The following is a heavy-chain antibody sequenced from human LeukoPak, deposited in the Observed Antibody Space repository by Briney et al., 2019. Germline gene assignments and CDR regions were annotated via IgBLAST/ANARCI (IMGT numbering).Heavy chain of an antibody. CDR3: ASLTSRTGDRWHNWFDP. CDR2: IYHSGST. CDR1: GGSISSGGYS. J-gene: IGHJ5*02. V-gene: IGHV4-30-2*01. Sequence: PSETLSLTCAVSGGSISSGGYSWSWIRQPPGKGLEWIGYIYHSGSTYYNPSLKSRVTISVDRSKNQFSLKLSSVTAADTAVYYCASLTSRTGDRWHNWFDPWGQGTLVTVSS. D-gene: IGHD7-27*01.